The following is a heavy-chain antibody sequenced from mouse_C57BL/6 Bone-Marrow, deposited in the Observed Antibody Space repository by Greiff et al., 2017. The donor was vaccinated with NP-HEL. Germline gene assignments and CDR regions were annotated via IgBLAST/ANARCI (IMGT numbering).Heavy chain of an antibody. CDR3: TTNYGSSYDAMDY. J-gene: IGHJ4*01. Sequence: EVHLVESGAELVRPGASVKLSCTASGFNIKDDYMHWVKQRPEQGLEWIGWIDPENGDTEYASKFQGKATITADTSSNTAYLQLSSLTSEDTAVYYCTTNYGSSYDAMDYWGQGTSVTVSS. D-gene: IGHD1-1*01. V-gene: IGHV14-4*01. CDR1: GFNIKDDY. CDR2: IDPENGDT.